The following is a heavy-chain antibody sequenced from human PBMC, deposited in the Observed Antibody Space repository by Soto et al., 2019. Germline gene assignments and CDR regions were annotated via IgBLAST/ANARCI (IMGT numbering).Heavy chain of an antibody. J-gene: IGHJ4*02. V-gene: IGHV1-69*01. CDR1: GGTFSRHA. D-gene: IGHD3-22*01. Sequence: QVQLVQSGAEVRKPGSSMKVSCKASGGTFSRHAISWVRQAPGQGLEWMGGIIPIFGTANHAQKFQGRVTIIADESTSTVYMELGSLRSEDTAMYYCARGWGYDSNDYYYAYWGQGTLVIVST. CDR2: IIPIFGTA. CDR3: ARGWGYDSNDYYYAY.